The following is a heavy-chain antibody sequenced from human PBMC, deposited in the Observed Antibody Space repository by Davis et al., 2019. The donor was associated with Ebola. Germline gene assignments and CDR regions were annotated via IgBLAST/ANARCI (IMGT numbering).Heavy chain of an antibody. CDR3: ARDYGSSYGFEHYFGY. D-gene: IGHD5-18*01. CDR1: GFTFRDYG. Sequence: GESLKISCAASGFTFRDYGMNWVRQAPGKGLEWVSEIRSSGDEIYAESVRGRFIISRDNSKNPLYLQMNDLRADDTAIYYCARDYGSSYGFEHYFGYWGQGTQVTVSS. CDR2: IRSSGDEI. V-gene: IGHV3-23*01. J-gene: IGHJ4*02.